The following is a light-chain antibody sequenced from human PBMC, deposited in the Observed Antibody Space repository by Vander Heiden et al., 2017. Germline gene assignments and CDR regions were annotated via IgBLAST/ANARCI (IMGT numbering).Light chain of an antibody. CDR1: QSIIGNY. Sequence: DIVLTQSPGTLSLSPGERATLSCRASQSIIGNYVAWYQHKPGQAPRVLIYGASSRSTGIPDRFSGSGSGTDFTLTISRLEPEDFAVYYCQQYSGSPSFTFGQGTKLEIK. J-gene: IGKJ2*01. CDR2: GAS. CDR3: QQYSGSPSFT. V-gene: IGKV3-20*01.